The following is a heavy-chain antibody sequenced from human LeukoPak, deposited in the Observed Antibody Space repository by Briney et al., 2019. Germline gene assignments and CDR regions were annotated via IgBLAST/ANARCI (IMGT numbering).Heavy chain of an antibody. J-gene: IGHJ4*02. V-gene: IGHV3-30*02. CDR2: IRYDGSNK. CDR3: AKDLYCSSTSCYGVHFDY. CDR1: GFTFSSYG. D-gene: IGHD2-2*01. Sequence: AGGSLRLSCAASGFTFSSYGMHWVRQAPGKGLEWVAFIRYDGSNKYYADSVKGRFTISRDNSKNTLYLQMNSLRAEDTAVYYCAKDLYCSSTSCYGVHFDYWGQGTLVTVSS.